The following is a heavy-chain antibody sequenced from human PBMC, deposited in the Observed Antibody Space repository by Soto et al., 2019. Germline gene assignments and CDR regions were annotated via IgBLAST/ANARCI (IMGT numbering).Heavy chain of an antibody. Sequence: ASVKVSCKASGGTFSSYAISWVRQAPGQGLEWMGGIIPIFGTANYAQKFQGRVTITADKSTSTAYMELSSLRSEDTAVYYCARVTKVVPAAISQGYYYYGMDVWGQGTTVTVSS. CDR3: ARVTKVVPAAISQGYYYYGMDV. CDR1: GGTFSSYA. V-gene: IGHV1-69*06. J-gene: IGHJ6*02. CDR2: IIPIFGTA. D-gene: IGHD2-2*02.